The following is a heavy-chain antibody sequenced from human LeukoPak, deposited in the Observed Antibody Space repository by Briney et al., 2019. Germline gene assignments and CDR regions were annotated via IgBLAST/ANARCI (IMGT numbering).Heavy chain of an antibody. D-gene: IGHD3-16*02. V-gene: IGHV4-4*07. CDR3: ARDALYDYVWGSYRDPPDAFDI. CDR2: TYTSGST. J-gene: IGHJ3*02. CDR1: GGSISSYY. Sequence: PSETLSLTCTVSGGSISSYYWSWIRQPAGKGLEWIGRTYTSGSTNYNPSLKSRVTMSVDTSKNQFSLKLSSVTAADTAVYYCARDALYDYVWGSYRDPPDAFDIWGQGTMVTVSS.